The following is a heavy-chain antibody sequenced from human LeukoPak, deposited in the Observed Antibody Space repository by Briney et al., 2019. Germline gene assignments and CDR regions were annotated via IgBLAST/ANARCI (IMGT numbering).Heavy chain of an antibody. V-gene: IGHV1-69*05. Sequence: GASVKVSCKASGGTFSSYAISWVRQAPGQGLEWMGGIIPIFGTANYAQKFQGRVTITTDESTSTAYMELSSLRSEDTAVYYCARNCYYDGSGYSTGYYYYYMDVWGKGTTVTVSS. CDR3: ARNCYYDGSGYSTGYYYYYMDV. J-gene: IGHJ6*03. CDR2: IIPIFGTA. CDR1: GGTFSSYA. D-gene: IGHD3-22*01.